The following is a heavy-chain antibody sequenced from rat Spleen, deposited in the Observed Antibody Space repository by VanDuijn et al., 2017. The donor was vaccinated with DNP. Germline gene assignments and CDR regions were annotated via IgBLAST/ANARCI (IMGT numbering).Heavy chain of an antibody. CDR3: ARATVATFYAMDA. J-gene: IGHJ4*01. V-gene: IGHV5-7*01. D-gene: IGHD1-3*01. Sequence: EVQLVESGGGLVQPGRSLKLSCAASGFTFSNYDMAWVRQAPKKGLEWVATISSSDNRTYYPDSVKGRFTISRDNAKGSLYLQMNSLRSEDTATYYCARATVATFYAMDAWGEGTSVTVSS. CDR1: GFTFSNYD. CDR2: ISSSDNRT.